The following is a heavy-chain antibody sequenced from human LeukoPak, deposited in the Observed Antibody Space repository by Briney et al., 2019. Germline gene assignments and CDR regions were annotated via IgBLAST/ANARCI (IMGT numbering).Heavy chain of an antibody. D-gene: IGHD3-22*01. CDR1: GGSISSGGYY. V-gene: IGHV4-31*03. CDR2: IYYSGST. Sequence: TLSLTCTVSGGSISSGGYYWSWIRQHPGKGLEWIGYIYYSGSTYYNPSLKSRVTISVDTSKNQFSLKLSPVTAADTAVYYCARHYYDSSGYSVGFDYWGQGTLVTVSS. J-gene: IGHJ4*02. CDR3: ARHYYDSSGYSVGFDY.